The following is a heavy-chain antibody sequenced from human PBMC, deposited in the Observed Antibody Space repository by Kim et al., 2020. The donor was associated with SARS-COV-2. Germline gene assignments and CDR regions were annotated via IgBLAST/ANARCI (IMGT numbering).Heavy chain of an antibody. Sequence: SETLSLTCAVYGGSFSGYYWSWIRQPPGKGLEWIGEINHSGSTNYNPSLKSRVTISVDTSKNQFSLKLSSVTAADTAVYYCARTTMVRGVNYWGQGTMVTVSS. CDR1: GGSFSGYY. CDR3: ARTTMVRGVNY. J-gene: IGHJ4*02. D-gene: IGHD3-10*01. CDR2: INHSGST. V-gene: IGHV4-34*01.